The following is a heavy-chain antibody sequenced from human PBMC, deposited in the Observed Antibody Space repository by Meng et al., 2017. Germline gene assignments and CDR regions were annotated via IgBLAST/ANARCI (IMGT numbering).Heavy chain of an antibody. J-gene: IGHJ4*02. D-gene: IGHD3-10*01. Sequence: VDLGGSGGGLVLPGGSRRLSFAASGFSFSSYAMSGVRRAPGKGLEWLAALSGGGFTTYYADSVKGRFTISRHNSKNTLYLQVNSLRAEDTALYYCAKYSYGLGDYFDYWGQGALVTVSS. CDR2: LSGGGFTT. CDR3: AKYSYGLGDYFDY. CDR1: GFSFSSYA. V-gene: IGHV3-23*04.